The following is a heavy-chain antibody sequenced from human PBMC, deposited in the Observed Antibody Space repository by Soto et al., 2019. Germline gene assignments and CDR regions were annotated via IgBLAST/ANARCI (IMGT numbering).Heavy chain of an antibody. D-gene: IGHD3-3*01. CDR3: AREFIGYYDFWGGYSVGLGMDV. CDR2: IYYSGST. CDR1: GGSVSSGSYY. Sequence: SETLSLTCTVSGGSVSSGSYYWSWIRQPPGKGLEWIGYIYYSGSTNYNPSLKSRVTISVDTSMNQFSLKLSSVTAADTAVYYCAREFIGYYDFWGGYSVGLGMDVWGQGTTGTVSS. J-gene: IGHJ6*02. V-gene: IGHV4-61*01.